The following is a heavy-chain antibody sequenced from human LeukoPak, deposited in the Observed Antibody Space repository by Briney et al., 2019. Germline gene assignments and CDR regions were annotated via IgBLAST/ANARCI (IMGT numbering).Heavy chain of an antibody. CDR2: IIPILGIA. CDR1: GGTFSSYA. D-gene: IGHD3-9*01. CDR3: ARDVYDILTGYYYYYGMDV. J-gene: IGHJ6*02. V-gene: IGHV1-69*04. Sequence: SVKVSCKASGGTFSSYAISCVRQAPGQGLEWMGRIIPILGIANYAQKFQGRVTITADKSTSTAYMELSSLRSEDTAVYYCARDVYDILTGYYYYYGMDVWGQGTTVTVSS.